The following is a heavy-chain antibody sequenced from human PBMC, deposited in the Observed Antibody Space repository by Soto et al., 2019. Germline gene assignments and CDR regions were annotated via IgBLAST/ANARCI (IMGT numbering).Heavy chain of an antibody. D-gene: IGHD4-17*01. Sequence: EVQLVESGGGLVQPGRSLRLSCAASGFTFDDYAMHWVRQAPGKGLEWVSGISWNSGSIGYADSVKGRFTISRDNAKNSLYLQMNSLRAEDTALYYCARDKGNYGSGVDYWGQGTLVTVSS. V-gene: IGHV3-9*01. J-gene: IGHJ4*02. CDR3: ARDKGNYGSGVDY. CDR1: GFTFDDYA. CDR2: ISWNSGSI.